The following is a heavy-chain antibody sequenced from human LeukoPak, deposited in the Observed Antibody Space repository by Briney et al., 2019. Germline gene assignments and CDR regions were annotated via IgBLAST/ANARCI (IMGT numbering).Heavy chain of an antibody. CDR3: AKRAVGLTFDY. V-gene: IGHV3-23*01. Sequence: GGSLRLSCAASGLTFSTYAMSWVRQAPGKGLEWVSMISSSGVSTYYAGPVEGRFTISRDNSKNTLYLQMNSLRVEDTAVYYCAKRAVGLTFDYWGQGTLVTVSS. CDR1: GLTFSTYA. D-gene: IGHD1-26*01. J-gene: IGHJ4*02. CDR2: ISSSGVST.